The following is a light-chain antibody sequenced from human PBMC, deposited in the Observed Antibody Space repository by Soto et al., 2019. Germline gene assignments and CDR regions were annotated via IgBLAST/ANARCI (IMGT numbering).Light chain of an antibody. Sequence: EVVLTQSPATLSLSPGDRATLSCRASQSVSIDFAWYQQKPGQAPRRLIYDASNRATGIPARFSGSGSGPDFTLPISRLEPKDFAVYYCQHRHNFGPGTKVDIK. CDR2: DAS. CDR3: QHRHN. J-gene: IGKJ3*01. V-gene: IGKV3-11*01. CDR1: QSVSID.